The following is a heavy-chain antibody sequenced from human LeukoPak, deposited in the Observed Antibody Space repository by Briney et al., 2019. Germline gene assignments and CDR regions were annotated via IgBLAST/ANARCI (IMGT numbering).Heavy chain of an antibody. CDR2: IDQGGSSE. D-gene: IGHD2-21*02. CDR3: ARGDWAPFDY. J-gene: IGHJ4*02. V-gene: IGHV3-7*01. CDR1: GFTFSDYW. Sequence: GGSLRLSCAASGFTFSDYWMNWVRQAPGKGLEWVANIDQGGSSEYYVGSVQGRFAISRDNAKNSLYLQMNSLRAEDTAVCYCARGDWAPFDYWGQGSLLTVSS.